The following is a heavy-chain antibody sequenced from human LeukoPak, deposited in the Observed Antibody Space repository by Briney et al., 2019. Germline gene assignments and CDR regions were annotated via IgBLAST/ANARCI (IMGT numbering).Heavy chain of an antibody. CDR2: ISWDGGST. Sequence: GGSLRLSCAASGFTFGDYAMHWVRQAPGKGLEWVSLISWDGGSTYYADSVKGRFTISRDNSKNSLYLQMNSLRAEDTALYYCAMGGGPNCDYTLDYWGQGTLVTVSS. CDR3: AMGGGPNCDYTLDY. CDR1: GFTFGDYA. J-gene: IGHJ4*02. V-gene: IGHV3-43D*03. D-gene: IGHD2-2*02.